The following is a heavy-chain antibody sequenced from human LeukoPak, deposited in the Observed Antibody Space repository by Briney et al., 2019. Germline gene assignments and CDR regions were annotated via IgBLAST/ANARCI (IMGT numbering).Heavy chain of an antibody. Sequence: GGSLRLSCAASGFTFSISAMSWVRQAPGKGLEWVSSISSSSSYIYYADSVKGRFTISRDNAKNSLYLQMNSLRAEDTAVYYCASTATLNYYYYYMDVWGKGTTVTVSS. D-gene: IGHD2-21*02. V-gene: IGHV3-21*01. J-gene: IGHJ6*03. CDR2: ISSSSSYI. CDR3: ASTATLNYYYYYMDV. CDR1: GFTFSISA.